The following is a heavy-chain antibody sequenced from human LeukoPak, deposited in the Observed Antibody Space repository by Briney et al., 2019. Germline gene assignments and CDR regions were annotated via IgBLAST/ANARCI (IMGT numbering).Heavy chain of an antibody. CDR3: AKGDFYGSGRDYYYYMDV. V-gene: IGHV3-23*01. Sequence: GGSLRLSCAASGFTFSNYAMRWVRQAPGKGLEWVSAISGSGGRTYYADSVKGRFTISRDNSKNTLYLQMNSLRAEDTAVYNCAKGDFYGSGRDYYYYMDVWGKGTTVTISS. CDR2: ISGSGGRT. J-gene: IGHJ6*03. D-gene: IGHD3-10*01. CDR1: GFTFSNYA.